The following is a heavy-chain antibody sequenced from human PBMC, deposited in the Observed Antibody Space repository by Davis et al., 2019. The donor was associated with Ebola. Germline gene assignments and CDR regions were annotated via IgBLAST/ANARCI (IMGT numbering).Heavy chain of an antibody. J-gene: IGHJ4*02. CDR1: GFTFSNAW. CDR3: AKAGFVF. V-gene: IGHV3-NL1*01. CDR2: ISGDGGST. Sequence: GESLKISCVAAGFTFSNAWMNWVRQAPGKGLEWVSLISGDGGSTYYADSVKGRFTISRDNSKNTLYLQMNSLRAEDTAVYYCAKAGFVFWGQGTLVTVSS.